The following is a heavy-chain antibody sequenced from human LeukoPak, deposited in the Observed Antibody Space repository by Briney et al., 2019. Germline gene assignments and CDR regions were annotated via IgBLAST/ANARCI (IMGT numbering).Heavy chain of an antibody. J-gene: IGHJ3*02. CDR1: GGSISSGGYY. CDR2: IYYSGST. D-gene: IGHD5-24*01. V-gene: IGHV4-31*03. Sequence: SETLSLTCTVSGGSISSGGYYWSWIRQHPGKGLEWIGYIYYSGSTYYNPSLKSRVTISVDMSKNQFSLKLSSVTAADTAVYYCARGRDGYNDAFDIWGQGTMVTVSS. CDR3: ARGRDGYNDAFDI.